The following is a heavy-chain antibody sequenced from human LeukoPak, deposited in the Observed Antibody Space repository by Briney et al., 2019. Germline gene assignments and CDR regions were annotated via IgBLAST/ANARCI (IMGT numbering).Heavy chain of an antibody. Sequence: SETLSLTCTVSGDSINSAYWSWMRQPPGKGLEWIGYINYSGSASYNPSPKSRGTMSVDTSTNQFSLKLRSVTAADTAVYYCARRKGSGPNTDWFDPWGQGILVTVSS. CDR3: ARRKGSGPNTDWFDP. J-gene: IGHJ5*02. V-gene: IGHV4-59*08. CDR2: INYSGSA. CDR1: GDSINSAY. D-gene: IGHD6-19*01.